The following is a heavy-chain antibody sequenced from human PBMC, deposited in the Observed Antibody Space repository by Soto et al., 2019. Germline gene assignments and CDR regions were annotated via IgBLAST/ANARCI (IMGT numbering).Heavy chain of an antibody. V-gene: IGHV4-31*03. CDR2: IYYSGGT. Sequence: SETLSLTCTVSGGSISSGGYYWSWIRQHPGKGLEWIGYIYYSGGTYYNPSLKSRVTISVDTSKNQFSLKLSSVTAADTAVYYCARGPPSYYAAPYYYGMEVWGQGTTVTVSS. D-gene: IGHD1-26*01. CDR1: GGSISSGGYY. J-gene: IGHJ6*02. CDR3: ARGPPSYYAAPYYYGMEV.